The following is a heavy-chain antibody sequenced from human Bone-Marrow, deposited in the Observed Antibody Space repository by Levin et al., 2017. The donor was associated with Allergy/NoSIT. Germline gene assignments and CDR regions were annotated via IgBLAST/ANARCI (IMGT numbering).Heavy chain of an antibody. CDR3: ARVGDRSGWDYYFDY. Sequence: GESLKISCVASGFTFSSYSMNWVRQAPGKGLEWVSSLSGSSNYIYYADSVKGRFTISRDNAKASLYLQMNSLRAEDTAVYYCARVGDRSGWDYYFDYWGQGTLVSVSS. V-gene: IGHV3-21*01. J-gene: IGHJ4*02. CDR1: GFTFSSYS. CDR2: LSGSSNYI. D-gene: IGHD6-19*01.